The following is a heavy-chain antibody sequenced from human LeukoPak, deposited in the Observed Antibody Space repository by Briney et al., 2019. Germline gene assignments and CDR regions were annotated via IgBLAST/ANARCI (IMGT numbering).Heavy chain of an antibody. Sequence: GGSLRLSCAASGFTFSSYGMHWVRQAPGKGLGWVAVISYDGSNKYYADSVKGRFTISRDNSKNTLYLQMNSLRAEDTAVYYCAKADAHAPYSWGQGTLVTVSS. V-gene: IGHV3-30*18. CDR2: ISYDGSNK. J-gene: IGHJ4*02. CDR1: GFTFSSYG. CDR3: AKADAHAPYS. D-gene: IGHD2-8*01.